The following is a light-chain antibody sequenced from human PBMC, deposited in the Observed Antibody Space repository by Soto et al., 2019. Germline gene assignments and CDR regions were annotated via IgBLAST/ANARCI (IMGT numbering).Light chain of an antibody. CDR1: SSNIGSNY. Sequence: QSVLTQPPSASGTPGQRVTISCSGSSSNIGSNYVYWYQQLPGTAPKLLIYRNNQRPSGVPDRFSGSKSVTSASLAISGLRSEDEADYYCAASDDSLSGHYVFGTGTKVTVL. CDR3: AASDDSLSGHYV. V-gene: IGLV1-47*01. J-gene: IGLJ1*01. CDR2: RNN.